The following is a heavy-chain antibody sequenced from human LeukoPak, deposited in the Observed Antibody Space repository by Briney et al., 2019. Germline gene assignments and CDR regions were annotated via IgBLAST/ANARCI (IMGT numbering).Heavy chain of an antibody. D-gene: IGHD5-18*01. CDR2: ISGSGGST. V-gene: IGHV3-23*01. CDR1: GFTFSSYA. J-gene: IGHJ4*02. Sequence: GGSLRLSCAASGFTFSSYAMNWVRQAPGKGLEWVSAISGSGGSTYYADSVKGRFTISRDNSKNTLYLQMNSLRAEDTAVYYCANQGYSYGYGRIDYWGQGTLVTVSS. CDR3: ANQGYSYGYGRIDY.